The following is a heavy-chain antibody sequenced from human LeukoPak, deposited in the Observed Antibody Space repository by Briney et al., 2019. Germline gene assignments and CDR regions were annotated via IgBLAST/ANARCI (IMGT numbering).Heavy chain of an antibody. D-gene: IGHD3-22*01. CDR1: AGSASSSTYY. CDR2: MYYSGST. V-gene: IGHV4-61*01. CDR3: ARGLEGSSGYYLVGDY. Sequence: PSQTLSPTCPVSAGSASSSTYYWSWIRQPPGKGLEWIGHMYYSGSTNYNPSLKRRVTISVDTSKNPSSLKVSSVTAGDTAVYYCARGLEGSSGYYLVGDYWGQGTLVTVSS. J-gene: IGHJ4*02.